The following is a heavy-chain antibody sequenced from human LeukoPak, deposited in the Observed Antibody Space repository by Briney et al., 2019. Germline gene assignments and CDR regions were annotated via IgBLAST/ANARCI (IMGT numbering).Heavy chain of an antibody. J-gene: IGHJ4*02. CDR1: GFTFSSYA. Sequence: GGSLRLSCAASGFTFSSYAMHWVRQAPGKGLEYVSAISSNGGSTYYANSVKGRFTISRDNSKNTLYLQMDSLRAEDMAVYYCARGTRGFDYWGQGTLVTVSS. CDR3: ARGTRGFDY. D-gene: IGHD3-10*01. CDR2: ISSNGGST. V-gene: IGHV3-64*01.